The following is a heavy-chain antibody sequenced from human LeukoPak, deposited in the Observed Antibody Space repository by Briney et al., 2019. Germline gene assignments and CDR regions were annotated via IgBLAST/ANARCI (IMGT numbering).Heavy chain of an antibody. CDR2: MNPNSGNT. Sequence: ASVKVSCKASGYTFTSYDINWVRQATGQGLAWMGWMNPNSGNTGYAQKFQGRVTMTRNTSISTAYMELSSLRSEDTAVYYCARFSSSLTGGFDYWGQGTLVTVSS. J-gene: IGHJ4*02. V-gene: IGHV1-8*01. CDR1: GYTFTSYD. D-gene: IGHD1-14*01. CDR3: ARFSSSLTGGFDY.